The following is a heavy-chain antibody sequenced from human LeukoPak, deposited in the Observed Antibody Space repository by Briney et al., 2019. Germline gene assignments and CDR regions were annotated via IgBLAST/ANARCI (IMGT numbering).Heavy chain of an antibody. D-gene: IGHD6-19*01. V-gene: IGHV3-23*01. J-gene: IGHJ4*02. CDR2: ISGIGTGT. Sequence: GGSLRLSCAASGFTFSNYAMNWVRQAPGKGLEWVSAISGIGTGTFYADSVEGRFTISRDNSRNTLYLQMNSLRAEDTAVYYCAKTSWYSSGGYLDYWGQGTLVTVSS. CDR3: AKTSWYSSGGYLDY. CDR1: GFTFSNYA.